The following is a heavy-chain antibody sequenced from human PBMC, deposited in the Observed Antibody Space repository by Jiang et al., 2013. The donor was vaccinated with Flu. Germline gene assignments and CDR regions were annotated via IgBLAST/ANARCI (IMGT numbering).Heavy chain of an antibody. V-gene: IGHV3-30*18. J-gene: IGHJ4*02. CDR3: AKDPTNKISSSWYGGDYFDY. CDR1: GFTFSSYG. CDR2: ISYDGSNK. Sequence: VQLVESGGGVVQPGRSLRLSCAASGFTFSSYGMHWVRQAPGKGLEWVAVISYDGSNKYYADSVKGRFTISRDNSKNTLYLQMNSLRAEDTAVYYCAKDPTNKISSSWYGGDYFDYWAREPWSPSPQ. D-gene: IGHD6-13*01.